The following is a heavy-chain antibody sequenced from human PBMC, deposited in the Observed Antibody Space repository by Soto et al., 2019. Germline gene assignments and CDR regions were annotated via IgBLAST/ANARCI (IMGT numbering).Heavy chain of an antibody. Sequence: EVQLVESGGGLGQPGGSLRLSCAASGFTFRRYWMHWVRQASGKGLVWVSRINGDGSSTSYADSVKGRFTISRDNAKNTLYLQMNSLRAEDTAEYYCVSLVERSDIAFDIWGQGTMVTVSS. D-gene: IGHD6-6*01. CDR3: VSLVERSDIAFDI. CDR2: INGDGSST. CDR1: GFTFRRYW. J-gene: IGHJ3*02. V-gene: IGHV3-74*01.